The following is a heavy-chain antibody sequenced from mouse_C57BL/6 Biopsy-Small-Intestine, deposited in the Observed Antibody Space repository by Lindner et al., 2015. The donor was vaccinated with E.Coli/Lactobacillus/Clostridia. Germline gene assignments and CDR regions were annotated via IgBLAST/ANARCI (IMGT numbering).Heavy chain of an antibody. CDR3: ARWDGDYGGFAY. J-gene: IGHJ3*01. D-gene: IGHD2-13*01. V-gene: IGHV1-69*02. CDR1: GYTFTSYW. Sequence: VQLQESGAELVKPGASVKLSCKASGYTFTSYWMHWVKQRPGQGLEWIGEIDPSDSYTYYNQKFKGKATLTVDKSSSTAYMQLSSLTSEDSAVYYCARWDGDYGGFAYWGQGDSGHCLC. CDR2: IDPSDSYT.